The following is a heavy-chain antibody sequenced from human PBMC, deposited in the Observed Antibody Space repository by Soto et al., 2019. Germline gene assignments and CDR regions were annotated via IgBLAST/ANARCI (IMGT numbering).Heavy chain of an antibody. V-gene: IGHV4-31*03. CDR1: GGSISSGGYY. CDR2: IYYSGST. Sequence: SETLSLTCTVSGGSISSGGYYWSWIRQHPGKGLEWIGYIYYSGSTYYNPSLKSRVTISVDTSKNQFSLKLSSVTAADTAVYYCARGAVVVPAANHYYYGMDVWGQGTTVTVSS. D-gene: IGHD2-2*01. CDR3: ARGAVVVPAANHYYYGMDV. J-gene: IGHJ6*02.